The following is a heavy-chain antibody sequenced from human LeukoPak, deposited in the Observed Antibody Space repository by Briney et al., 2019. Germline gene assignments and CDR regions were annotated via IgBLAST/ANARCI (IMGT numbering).Heavy chain of an antibody. V-gene: IGHV3-11*01. D-gene: IGHD4-17*01. J-gene: IGHJ4*02. CDR2: ISSSGSTI. CDR1: GFTFSDYY. Sequence: GGSLRLSCAASGFTFSDYYMSWIRQAPGKGLEWVSYISSSGSTIYYADSVKGRFTISRDNAKNSLYLQMNSLRAEDTAVYYCGPGLIVDYGDYYDYWGQGTLVTVSS. CDR3: GPGLIVDYGDYYDY.